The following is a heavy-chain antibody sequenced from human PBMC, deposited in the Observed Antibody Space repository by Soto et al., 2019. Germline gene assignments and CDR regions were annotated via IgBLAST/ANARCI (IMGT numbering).Heavy chain of an antibody. D-gene: IGHD3-16*01. J-gene: IGHJ4*02. CDR3: ARGGTPFDY. V-gene: IGHV1-18*01. CDR2: ISAYKGNT. CDR1: SYTFTNFG. Sequence: QVQLVQSGAEVKKSGASVKVSCKASSYTFTNFGISWVRQAPGQGLELMGWISAYKGNTKYARKFKGRVSMPTSTTTSTAYMELRSLRSDDTAVYYCARGGTPFDYWGQGTLVTVSS.